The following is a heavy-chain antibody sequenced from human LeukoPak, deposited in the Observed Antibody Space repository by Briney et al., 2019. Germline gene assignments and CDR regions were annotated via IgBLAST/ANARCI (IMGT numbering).Heavy chain of an antibody. D-gene: IGHD3-22*01. J-gene: IGHJ4*02. Sequence: SETLSLTCTVSGGSISSSSYYWGWIRQPPGKGLEWIGSIYYSGSTYYNPSLKSRVTISVDTSKNQFSLKLSSVTAADTAVYYCARVSYDSSGYLFDYWGQGTLVTVSS. V-gene: IGHV4-39*07. CDR3: ARVSYDSSGYLFDY. CDR2: IYYSGST. CDR1: GGSISSSSYY.